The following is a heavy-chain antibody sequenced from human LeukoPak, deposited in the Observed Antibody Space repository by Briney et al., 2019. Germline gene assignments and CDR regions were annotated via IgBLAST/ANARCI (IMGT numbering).Heavy chain of an antibody. Sequence: ASVKVSCKASGYAFTGYYIHWVRQAPGQGLEWMGWINPNSGGTKYAQKFQGRVTMTRDTSITTAYMGLSRLISDDTAVYYCAKGRVVAGSKSLTYHWFDPWGQGTLVTVSS. CDR1: GYAFTGYY. J-gene: IGHJ5*02. D-gene: IGHD6-19*01. V-gene: IGHV1-2*02. CDR3: AKGRVVAGSKSLTYHWFDP. CDR2: INPNSGGT.